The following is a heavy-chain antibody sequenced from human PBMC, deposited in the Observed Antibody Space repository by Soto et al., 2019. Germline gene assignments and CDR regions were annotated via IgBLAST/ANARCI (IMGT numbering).Heavy chain of an antibody. CDR2: IWYDGSNK. J-gene: IGHJ5*02. V-gene: IGHV3-33*01. CDR3: ARDRYRIAARPGWFDP. CDR1: GFTFSSYG. D-gene: IGHD6-6*01. Sequence: GGSLRLSCAASGFTFSSYGMHWVRQAPGKGLEWVAAIWYDGSNKYYADSVKGRFTISRDNSKNTLYLQMNSLRAEDTAVYYCARDRYRIAARPGWFDPWGQGTLVTVSS.